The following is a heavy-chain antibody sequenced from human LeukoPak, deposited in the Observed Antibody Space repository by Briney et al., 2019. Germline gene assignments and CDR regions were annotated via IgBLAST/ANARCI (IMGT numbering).Heavy chain of an antibody. D-gene: IGHD3-22*01. V-gene: IGHV3-23*01. CDR3: ARDQKPTYYYDSSGTSH. CDR2: ISGSGSST. J-gene: IGHJ4*02. Sequence: GGPLRLSCAASGFTFSSYAMNWVRQAPGKGLEWVSAISGSGSSTYYADSVKGRFTISRDNSKNTLYLEMNSLRAEDTAVYYCARDQKPTYYYDSSGTSHWGQGTLVTVSS. CDR1: GFTFSSYA.